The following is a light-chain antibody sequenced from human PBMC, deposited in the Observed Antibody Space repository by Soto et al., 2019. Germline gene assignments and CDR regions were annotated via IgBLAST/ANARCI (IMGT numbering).Light chain of an antibody. Sequence: QSVLTQPPSVSGAPGQRVTISCTGSSSNIGAGYDVHWYQQLPGTAPKLLIYGNSNRPSGVPDRFSGSKSGTSAYLAITGLQAEDEADYSCQSYDSSLSVVLFGGGTKLTVL. CDR1: SSNIGAGYD. J-gene: IGLJ2*01. CDR2: GNS. V-gene: IGLV1-40*01. CDR3: QSYDSSLSVVL.